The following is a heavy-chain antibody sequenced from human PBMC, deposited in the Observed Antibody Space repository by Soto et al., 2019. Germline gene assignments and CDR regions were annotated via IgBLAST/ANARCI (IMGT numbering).Heavy chain of an antibody. V-gene: IGHV3-30*18. CDR2: ITYDGSRK. D-gene: IGHD3-3*01. CDR3: AKDIHADRDTYHYDADY. Sequence: QVQLVESGGGVVQPGTSLRLSCSASGFTFGNFGMHWVRQSPGKGLEWVSIITYDGSRKHYIESVKGRFTISGDNSKNTVFLQMNSLRAEDSAVYYCAKDIHADRDTYHYDADYWGQGTLVSVSS. CDR1: GFTFGNFG. J-gene: IGHJ4*02.